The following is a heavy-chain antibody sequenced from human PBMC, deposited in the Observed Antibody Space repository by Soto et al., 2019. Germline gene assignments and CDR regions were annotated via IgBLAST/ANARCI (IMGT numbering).Heavy chain of an antibody. CDR3: ARAIHGYNYRVDF. CDR2: ITPVFETP. J-gene: IGHJ6*02. V-gene: IGHV1-69*01. CDR1: GGTFTSDA. Sequence: QVQLVQSGAEVKKPGSSVKVACKASGGTFTSDAISWVRQAPGQGLEWMGGITPVFETPNYAQKFQGGVTITADESTGTAYMELSSLRSEDTAVYYCARAIHGYNYRVDFWGQGTTVTVSS. D-gene: IGHD5-12*01.